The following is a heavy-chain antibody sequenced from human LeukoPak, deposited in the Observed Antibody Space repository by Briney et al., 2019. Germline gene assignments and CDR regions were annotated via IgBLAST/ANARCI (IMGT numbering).Heavy chain of an antibody. CDR1: GFTFSSYG. Sequence: PGGSLRLSCAASGFTFSSYGMSWVRQAPGKGLEWVSAISGSGGSTYYADSVKGRFTISRDNSKNTLYLQMNSLRAEDTAVYYCAKDRKGLTTAFDYWGQGTLVTVSS. CDR2: ISGSGGST. CDR3: AKDRKGLTTAFDY. D-gene: IGHD4-17*01. V-gene: IGHV3-23*01. J-gene: IGHJ4*02.